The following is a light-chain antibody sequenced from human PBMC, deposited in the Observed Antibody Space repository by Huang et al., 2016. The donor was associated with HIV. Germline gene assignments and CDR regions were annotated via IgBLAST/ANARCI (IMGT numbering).Light chain of an antibody. CDR2: GAS. J-gene: IGKJ3*01. CDR1: QDISNF. Sequence: DFRMTQSPSSLSASVGDRVPIACQASQDISNFLNGCHQKPGKAPNVLICGASNLEAGVPSRFSGSGSGTDFPFTISSLRPADVSTNYCRQFHNLPPGPITFGPGTKVDIE. V-gene: IGKV1-33*01. CDR3: RQFHNLPPGPIT.